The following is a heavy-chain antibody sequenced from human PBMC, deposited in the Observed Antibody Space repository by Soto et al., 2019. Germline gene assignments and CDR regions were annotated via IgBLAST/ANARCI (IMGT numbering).Heavy chain of an antibody. V-gene: IGHV4-31*02. CDR2: IYYSGST. Sequence: LCGGSISSGGYYWRWIRQHPGKGLEWIGYIYYSGSTYYNPSLKSRVTISVDTSKNQFSLKLSSVTAADTAVYYCARSERRYYDSSGYPFDYWGQGTLVTVSS. CDR1: GGSISSGGYY. CDR3: ARSERRYYDSSGYPFDY. J-gene: IGHJ4*02. D-gene: IGHD3-22*01.